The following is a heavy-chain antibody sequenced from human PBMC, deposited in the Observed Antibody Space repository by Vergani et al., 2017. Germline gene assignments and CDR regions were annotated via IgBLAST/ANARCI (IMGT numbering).Heavy chain of an antibody. J-gene: IGHJ3*02. CDR3: ARXFWVSQGVGAFET. CDR2: VFHSGSA. CDR1: GYSISRGYY. V-gene: IGHV4-38-2*02. Sequence: QVQLQESGPGLVKPSETLALTCSVSGYSISRGYYWGWIRQPPGKGLEWIATVFHSGSAYYNPSLRRRVTISVETSMNQFSLRLTTLTAADTAVYYCARXFWVSQGVGAFETWGRGTEVSVSS. D-gene: IGHD3-3*02.